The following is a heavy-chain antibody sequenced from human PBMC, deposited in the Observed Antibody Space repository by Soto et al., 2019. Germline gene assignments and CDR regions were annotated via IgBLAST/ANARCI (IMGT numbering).Heavy chain of an antibody. CDR3: ARGEYGDYAIDY. Sequence: ASVKVSCKASGYTFTSYDINWVRQATGQGLEWMGWMNPNSGNTGYAQKFQGRVTMTRNTSISTAYMELSSLRSEDTAVYYCARGEYGDYAIDYWGQGTLVTVSS. J-gene: IGHJ4*02. D-gene: IGHD4-17*01. V-gene: IGHV1-8*01. CDR2: MNPNSGNT. CDR1: GYTFTSYD.